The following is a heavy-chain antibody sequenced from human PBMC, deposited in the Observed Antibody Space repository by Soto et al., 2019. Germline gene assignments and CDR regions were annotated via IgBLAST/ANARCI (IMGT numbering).Heavy chain of an antibody. CDR3: ARSVGATNYYYYGMDV. V-gene: IGHV1-3*01. Sequence: ASVKVSCKASGYTFTSYSIHWVRQAPGQRLEWMGWINAGNGNTKYSQKFQGRVTITRDTSASTAYMELSSLRSEDTAVYYCARSVGATNYYYYGMDVWGQGTTVTVSS. D-gene: IGHD1-26*01. J-gene: IGHJ6*02. CDR1: GYTFTSYS. CDR2: INAGNGNT.